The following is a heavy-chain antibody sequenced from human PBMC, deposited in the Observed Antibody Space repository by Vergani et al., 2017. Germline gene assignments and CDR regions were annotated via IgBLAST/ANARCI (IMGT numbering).Heavy chain of an antibody. CDR3: ARDPSYYYDSSGPNWFDP. V-gene: IGHV3-21*01. Sequence: EVQLVESGGGLVKPGGSLRLSCAASGFTFSSYSMNWVRQAPGKGLEWVSSISSSSSYRYYADSVKGRFTISRDNAKNSLYLQMNSLRAEDTAVYYCARDPSYYYDSSGPNWFDPWGQGTLVTVSS. CDR2: ISSSSSYR. J-gene: IGHJ5*02. CDR1: GFTFSSYS. D-gene: IGHD3-22*01.